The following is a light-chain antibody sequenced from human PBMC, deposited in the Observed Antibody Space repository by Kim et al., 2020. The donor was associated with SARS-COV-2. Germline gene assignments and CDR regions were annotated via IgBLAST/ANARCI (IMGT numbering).Light chain of an antibody. V-gene: IGLV1-40*01. J-gene: IGLJ3*02. CDR3: QSYDSSLSGWV. Sequence: QGVNISCTGGSTNIVAGYDVHWYQQLPGTAPKLLIYGNSNRPSGVPDRFSGSKSGTSASLAITGLQAEDEADYYCQSYDSSLSGWVFGGGTQLTVL. CDR1: STNIVAGYD. CDR2: GNS.